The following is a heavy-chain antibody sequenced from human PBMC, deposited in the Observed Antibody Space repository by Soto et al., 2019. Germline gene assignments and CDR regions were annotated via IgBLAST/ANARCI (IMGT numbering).Heavy chain of an antibody. V-gene: IGHV3-9*01. Sequence: EVQLVESGGGLVQPGRSLRLSCAASGFTFDDYAMHWVRQAPGKGLEWISGVNWNTGSIDYADSVKGRFTISRDNAKNSLYLQMTSLRHEDTAFYYCATDSDDHSANPSFRLWGQGTLVTVSS. CDR1: GFTFDDYA. CDR2: VNWNTGSI. D-gene: IGHD3-22*01. CDR3: ATDSDDHSANPSFRL. J-gene: IGHJ1*01.